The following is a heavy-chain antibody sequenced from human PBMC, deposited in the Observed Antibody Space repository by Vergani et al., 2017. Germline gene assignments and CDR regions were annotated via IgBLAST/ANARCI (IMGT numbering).Heavy chain of an antibody. CDR1: GYTFTSYG. D-gene: IGHD6-13*01. V-gene: IGHV1-18*01. Sequence: QVQLVPSGAEVKKPGASVKVSCKASGYTFTSYGISWVRQAPGQGLEWMGWISAYNGNTNYAQKLQGRVTMTTDTSTSTAYMELRSLRSDDTAVYYCARDRFEYSSSLRLDPWGQGTLVTVSS. CDR2: ISAYNGNT. J-gene: IGHJ5*02. CDR3: ARDRFEYSSSLRLDP.